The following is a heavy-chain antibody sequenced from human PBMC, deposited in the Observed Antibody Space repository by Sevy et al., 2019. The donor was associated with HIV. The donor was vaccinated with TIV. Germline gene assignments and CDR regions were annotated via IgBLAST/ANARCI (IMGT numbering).Heavy chain of an antibody. CDR1: GYRFTSYW. D-gene: IGHD3-22*01. J-gene: IGHJ4*02. CDR2: IYPDDSDT. Sequence: GESLKISCKASGYRFTSYWIGWVRQMPGKGLQWMGIIYPDDSDTRYSPSFQGQVIISADKSINTAYLQWSSLKASDTAMYFWARRSYDTNGYPQYFFDSWGQGTLVTVSS. CDR3: ARRSYDTNGYPQYFFDS. V-gene: IGHV5-51*01.